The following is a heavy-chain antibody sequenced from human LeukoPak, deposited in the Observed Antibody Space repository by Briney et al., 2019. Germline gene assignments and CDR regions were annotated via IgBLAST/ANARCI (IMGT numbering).Heavy chain of an antibody. Sequence: SETLSLTCAVYGGSFSGYYWSWIRQPPGKWLEWIGEINHSGSTNYNPSLKSRVTISVDTSKNQFSLKLSSVTAADTAVYYCARAPTYYYGSGSYYSRWGQGTLVTVSS. CDR2: INHSGST. CDR3: ARAPTYYYGSGSYYSR. J-gene: IGHJ4*02. D-gene: IGHD3-10*01. CDR1: GGSFSGYY. V-gene: IGHV4-34*01.